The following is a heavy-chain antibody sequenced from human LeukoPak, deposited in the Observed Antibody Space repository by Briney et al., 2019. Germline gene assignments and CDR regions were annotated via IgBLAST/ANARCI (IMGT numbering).Heavy chain of an antibody. J-gene: IGHJ3*02. D-gene: IGHD3-22*01. CDR1: GYTFTGYY. CDR2: INANSGGT. CDR3: ARDPVYYDSSGYNDAFDI. V-gene: IGHV1-2*06. Sequence: ASVKVSCKASGYTFTGYYMNWGRQAPGQGVEWMGRINANSGGTNYAQKFQGRVTMTRDTSIITAHMELSRLRSDDTAVYYCARDPVYYDSSGYNDAFDIWGQGTMVTVSS.